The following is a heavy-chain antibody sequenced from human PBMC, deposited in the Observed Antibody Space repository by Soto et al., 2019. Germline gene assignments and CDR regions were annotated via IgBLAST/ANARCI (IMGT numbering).Heavy chain of an antibody. CDR3: ARGEGHCINGVCYRDYYYGMDV. CDR1: GGSISSSSYY. V-gene: IGHV4-39*01. D-gene: IGHD2-8*01. CDR2: IYYSGST. Sequence: SETLSLSCTVSGGSISSSSYYWGWIRQPPGKGLEWIGSIYYSGSTYYNPSLKSRVTISVDTSKNQFSLKLSSVTAADTAVYYCARGEGHCINGVCYRDYYYGMDVWGPGTTVTVSS. J-gene: IGHJ6*02.